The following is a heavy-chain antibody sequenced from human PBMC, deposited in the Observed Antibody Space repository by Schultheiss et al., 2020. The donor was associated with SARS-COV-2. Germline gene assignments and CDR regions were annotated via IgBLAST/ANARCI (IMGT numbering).Heavy chain of an antibody. Sequence: SETLSLTCTVSGGSISSGGYYWSWIRQPPGKGLEWIGEINHRGSTNYNPSLKSRVTISVDTSKNQFSLKLSSVTAADTAVYYCARSRDGYNYLGDYWGQGTLVTVSS. CDR1: GGSISSGGYY. CDR2: INHRGST. J-gene: IGHJ4*02. CDR3: ARSRDGYNYLGDY. D-gene: IGHD5-24*01. V-gene: IGHV4-30-4*08.